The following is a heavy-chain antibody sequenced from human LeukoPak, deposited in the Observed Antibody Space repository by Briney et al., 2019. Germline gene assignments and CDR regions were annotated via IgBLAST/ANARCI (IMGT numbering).Heavy chain of an antibody. D-gene: IGHD6-13*01. CDR1: GGSISSYY. CDR2: IYYSGST. V-gene: IGHV4-59*08. J-gene: IGHJ4*02. Sequence: SETLSLTCTVSGGSISSYYWSWIRQPPGKGLEWIGYIYYSGSTNYNPSLKSRVTLSVDTSKNQFSLKLSSVTAADTAVYYCARSARGSSSFYYFDYWGQGTLVTVSS. CDR3: ARSARGSSSFYYFDY.